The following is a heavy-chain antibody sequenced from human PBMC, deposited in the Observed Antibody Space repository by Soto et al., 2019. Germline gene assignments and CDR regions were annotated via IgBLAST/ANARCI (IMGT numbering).Heavy chain of an antibody. CDR2: IYYSGST. D-gene: IGHD2-2*01. V-gene: IGHV4-30-4*01. CDR3: ARGGGYCSSTSCYYYYGMDV. Sequence: SETLSLTCTVSGGSISSGDYYWSWIRQPPGKGLEWIGYIYYSGSTYYNPSLKSRVTISVDTSKNQFSLKLSSVTAADTAVYYCARGGGYCSSTSCYYYYGMDVWGQGTTVTVSS. CDR1: GGSISSGDYY. J-gene: IGHJ6*02.